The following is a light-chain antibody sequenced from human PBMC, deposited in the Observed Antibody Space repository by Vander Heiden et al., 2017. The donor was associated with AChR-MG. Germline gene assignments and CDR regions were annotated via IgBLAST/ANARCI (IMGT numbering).Light chain of an antibody. CDR1: QRISRM. CDR3: QEEDSFPKT. CDR2: AAS. V-gene: IGKV1-5*03. J-gene: IGKJ2*01. Sequence: DLQMTHSPSTLSSSVGDRVPIPSRASQRISRMFAVYQQNTENAPDLLIYAASTLERGVPSRRRGSGAGTEFTLTISSLQADDVATYYCQEEDSFPKTFGQRTKVEIK.